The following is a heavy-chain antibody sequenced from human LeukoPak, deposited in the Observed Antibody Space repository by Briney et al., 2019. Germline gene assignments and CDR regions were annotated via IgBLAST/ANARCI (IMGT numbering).Heavy chain of an antibody. CDR2: ITSSSTSM. J-gene: IGHJ3*02. CDR1: GFTFTTYS. Sequence: PGGSLRLSCAASGFTFTTYSMNWVRQAPGKGLEWVSSITSSSTSMYYADSVKGRFTISRDNAKNSLYLQMISLRAEDTAVYYCARDEQQHYEDYAFDIWGQGTMVTVSS. V-gene: IGHV3-21*04. D-gene: IGHD6-13*01. CDR3: ARDEQQHYEDYAFDI.